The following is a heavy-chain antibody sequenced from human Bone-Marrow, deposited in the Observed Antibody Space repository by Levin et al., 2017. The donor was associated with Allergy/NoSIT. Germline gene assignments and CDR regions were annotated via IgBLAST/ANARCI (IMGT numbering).Heavy chain of an antibody. CDR2: ISSSSSYI. V-gene: IGHV3-21*01. D-gene: IGHD3-3*01. Sequence: GESLKISCAASGFTFSSYSMNWVRQAPGKGLEWVSSISSSSSYIYYADSVKGRFTISRDNAKNSLYLQMNSLRAEDTAVYYCARDPNFGITIFGVVINTGYFDYWGQGTLVTVSS. CDR1: GFTFSSYS. J-gene: IGHJ4*02. CDR3: ARDPNFGITIFGVVINTGYFDY.